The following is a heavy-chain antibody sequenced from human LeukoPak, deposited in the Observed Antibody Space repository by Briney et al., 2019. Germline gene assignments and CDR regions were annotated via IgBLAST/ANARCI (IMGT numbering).Heavy chain of an antibody. CDR2: INHSGST. V-gene: IGHV4-34*01. Sequence: SETLSLTCAVYGGSFSAYYWSWIRQPPEKGLEWIGEINHSGSTNYNPSLKSRVTISVDTSKNQFSLKLSSVTAADTAVYYCARGEMAASYWGQGTLVTVSS. J-gene: IGHJ4*02. CDR3: ARGEMAASY. D-gene: IGHD5-24*01. CDR1: GGSFSAYY.